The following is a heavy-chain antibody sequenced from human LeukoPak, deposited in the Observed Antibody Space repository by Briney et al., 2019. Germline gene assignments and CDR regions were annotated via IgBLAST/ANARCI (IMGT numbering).Heavy chain of an antibody. CDR3: ARAKRGLTYYYDSSGYHDAFDI. D-gene: IGHD3-22*01. CDR2: ISAYNGNA. J-gene: IGHJ3*02. CDR1: GYTFTSYG. Sequence: ASVKVSCKASGYTFTSYGISWVRQAPGQGLEWMGWISAYNGNANYAQKFQGRVTMTRDTSISTAYMELSRLRSDGTAVYYCARAKRGLTYYYDSSGYHDAFDIWGQGTMVTVSS. V-gene: IGHV1-18*01.